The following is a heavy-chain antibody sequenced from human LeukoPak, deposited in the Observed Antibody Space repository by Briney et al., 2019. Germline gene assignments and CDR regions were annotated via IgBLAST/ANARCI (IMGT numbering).Heavy chain of an antibody. CDR3: ARDAVLHYGMDV. V-gene: IGHV3-66*02. CDR2: IYSGGGT. D-gene: IGHD2-15*01. Sequence: GGSLRLSCAASGFTVSSNYMSWVRQAPGKGLEWVSVIYSGGGTYYADSVKGRFTISRDNSKNTLYLQMNSLRAEDTAVYYCARDAVLHYGMDVSGQGTTVTVSS. CDR1: GFTVSSNY. J-gene: IGHJ6*02.